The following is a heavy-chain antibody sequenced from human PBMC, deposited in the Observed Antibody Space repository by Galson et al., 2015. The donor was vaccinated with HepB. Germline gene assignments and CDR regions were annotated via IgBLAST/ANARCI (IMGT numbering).Heavy chain of an antibody. Sequence: SVKVSCKASGYTFTSYAMHWVRQAPGQRLEWMGWINAGNGNTKYSQKFQGRVTITRDTSASTAYMELSSLRSEDTAVYYCARVAGDYSVVDYWGQGTLVTVSS. D-gene: IGHD4-17*01. CDR3: ARVAGDYSVVDY. CDR2: INAGNGNT. V-gene: IGHV1-3*01. CDR1: GYTFTSYA. J-gene: IGHJ4*02.